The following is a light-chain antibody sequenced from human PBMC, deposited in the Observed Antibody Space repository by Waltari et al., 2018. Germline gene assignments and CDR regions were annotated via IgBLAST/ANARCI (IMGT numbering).Light chain of an antibody. Sequence: EIVLTQSPATLSLSPGDRATLSCRASQSVNTYLAWYQQKPGRSPRLLIYEASTRAIGVPARFSASGSGTDFTLTISSLEPEDFAVYYCQQRSNWPLTFGGGTKVDIK. CDR2: EAS. CDR3: QQRSNWPLT. V-gene: IGKV3-11*01. J-gene: IGKJ4*01. CDR1: QSVNTY.